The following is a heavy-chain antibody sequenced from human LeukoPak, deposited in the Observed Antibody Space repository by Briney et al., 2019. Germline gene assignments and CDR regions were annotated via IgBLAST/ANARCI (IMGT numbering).Heavy chain of an antibody. V-gene: IGHV3-7*01. D-gene: IGHD3-3*01. Sequence: GGSLRLSCAASGFTFSSYWMSWVRQAPGKGLERVANIKQDGSEVYYMDSVKGRFTISRDNAKSSLYLQMNSLRAEDTAVYYCAKDFYDFWSGNYGDDYYYGMDVWGQGTTVTVS. CDR1: GFTFSSYW. CDR3: AKDFYDFWSGNYGDDYYYGMDV. J-gene: IGHJ6*02. CDR2: IKQDGSEV.